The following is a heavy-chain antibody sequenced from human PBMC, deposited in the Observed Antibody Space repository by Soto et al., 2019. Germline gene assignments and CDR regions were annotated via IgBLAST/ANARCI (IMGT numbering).Heavy chain of an antibody. V-gene: IGHV2-5*01. Sequence: SGPTLVNPTQTLTLTCTFSGFSLSTSGVGVGWIRQPPGKALEWLALIYWNDDKRYSPSLKSRLTIAKDTSKNQVVLTVTNMDPVDTATYYGAPPPSGIAAFYLGYWGKGTMVTVSS. CDR2: IYWNDDK. D-gene: IGHD6-6*01. J-gene: IGHJ4*02. CDR1: GFSLSTSGVG. CDR3: APPPSGIAAFYLGY.